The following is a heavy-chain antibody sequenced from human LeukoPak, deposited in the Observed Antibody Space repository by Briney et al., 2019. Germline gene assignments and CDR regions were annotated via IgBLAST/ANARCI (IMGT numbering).Heavy chain of an antibody. CDR1: GYTFTSYA. J-gene: IGHJ4*02. CDR3: ARDRGDYYGSGYFDY. V-gene: IGHV1-3*01. D-gene: IGHD3-10*01. CDR2: INAGNGNT. Sequence: ASVKVSCKASGYTFTSYAMHWVRQAPGQRLEWMGWINAGNGNTKYSQKFQGRVTITRDTSASTAYMELSSLGSEDTAVYYCARDRGDYYGSGYFDYWGQGTLVTVSS.